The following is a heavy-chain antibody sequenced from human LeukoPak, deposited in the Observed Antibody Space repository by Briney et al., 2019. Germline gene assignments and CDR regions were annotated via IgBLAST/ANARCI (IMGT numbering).Heavy chain of an antibody. CDR1: GGSISSSSYY. J-gene: IGHJ1*01. D-gene: IGHD6-19*01. CDR2: ICYSGST. V-gene: IGHV4-39*01. CDR3: ARQLAVAGREPQH. Sequence: SETLSLTCTVSGGSISSSSYYWGWIRQPPGKGLEWIGSICYSGSTYYNPSLKSRVTISVDTSKNQFSLKLSSVTAADTAVYYCARQLAVAGREPQHWGQGTLVTVSS.